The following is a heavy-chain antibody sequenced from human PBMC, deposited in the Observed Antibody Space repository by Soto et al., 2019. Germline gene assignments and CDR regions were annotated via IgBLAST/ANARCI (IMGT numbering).Heavy chain of an antibody. D-gene: IGHD1-26*01. CDR3: GASQYFSDY. V-gene: IGHV3-30*03. CDR2: ISYDGSDK. J-gene: IGHJ4*02. CDR1: GFTFSSYG. Sequence: QVQLVESGGGVVQPGRSLRLSCAASGFTFSSYGMHWVRQAPGKGLEWVALISYDGSDKYYADSVKGRFTISRDNSKNRLYLQMNSLRVEDTAVYYCGASQYFSDYWGQGTLVTVSS.